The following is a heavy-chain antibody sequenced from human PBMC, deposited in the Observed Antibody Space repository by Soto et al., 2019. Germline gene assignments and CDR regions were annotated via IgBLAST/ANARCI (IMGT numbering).Heavy chain of an antibody. CDR3: ARHPGTTILDY. V-gene: IGHV4-39*01. CDR1: GGSISSSSYY. J-gene: IGHJ4*02. D-gene: IGHD4-17*01. Sequence: QLQLQESGPGLVKPSETLSLTCTVSGGSISSSSYYWGWIRQPPGKGLEWIGRIYYSGTTYYNPSLKSRVTISVDTSKNQFSLKLSSVTAADTAVYYCARHPGTTILDYWGQGTLVTVSS. CDR2: IYYSGTT.